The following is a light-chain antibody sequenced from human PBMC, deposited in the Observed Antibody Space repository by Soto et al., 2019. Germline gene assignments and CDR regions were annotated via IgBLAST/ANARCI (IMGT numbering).Light chain of an antibody. V-gene: IGKV1-5*03. CDR1: QSVSSW. Sequence: DIQMTQSPSTLSASIGDRVTLTCRASQSVSSWLAWYQQKPGKAPKLLIYKASNLGSGVPSRFSGSGSGTEFTLTISSLQPDDFATYFCQQYNSYSRTFGGGTKVEIK. J-gene: IGKJ4*01. CDR2: KAS. CDR3: QQYNSYSRT.